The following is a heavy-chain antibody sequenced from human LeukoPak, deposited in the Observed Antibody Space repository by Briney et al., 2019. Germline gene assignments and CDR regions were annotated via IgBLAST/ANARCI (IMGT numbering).Heavy chain of an antibody. D-gene: IGHD3-3*01. J-gene: IGHJ4*02. CDR2: ISSSSSYI. V-gene: IGHV3-21*01. Sequence: PGGSLRLSCAASGFSFSNYWMNWVRQAPGKGLEWVSSISSSSSYIYYADSVKGRFTISRDNAKTSLYLQMTSMRAEDTAVYYCARDYDFWSGYHIGFDYWGQGTLVTVSS. CDR1: GFSFSNYW. CDR3: ARDYDFWSGYHIGFDY.